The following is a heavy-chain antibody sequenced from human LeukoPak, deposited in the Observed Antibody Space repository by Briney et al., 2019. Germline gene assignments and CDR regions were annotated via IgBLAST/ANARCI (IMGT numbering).Heavy chain of an antibody. J-gene: IGHJ4*02. Sequence: ASVKVSCKASGYTFTGYYMHWVQRAPGQGLEWMGRINPNSGGTNYAQKFQGRVTMTRDTSISTAYMELSRLRSDDTAVYYCARDADVDTLFDYWGQGTLVTVSS. CDR2: INPNSGGT. V-gene: IGHV1-2*06. D-gene: IGHD5-18*01. CDR3: ARDADVDTLFDY. CDR1: GYTFTGYY.